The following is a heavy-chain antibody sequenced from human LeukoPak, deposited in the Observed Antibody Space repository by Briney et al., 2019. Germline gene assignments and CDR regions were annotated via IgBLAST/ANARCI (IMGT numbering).Heavy chain of an antibody. V-gene: IGHV3-15*01. D-gene: IGHD6-19*01. Sequence: PGGSLRLSCAASGFTFSNAWMSWVRQAPGKGLEWVGRIKSKTDGGTTDYAAPVKGRFTISRDNSKNTLYLQMNSLRAEDTAVYYCARDQDSSGSPDGMDVWGQGTTVTVSS. CDR1: GFTFSNAW. J-gene: IGHJ6*02. CDR3: ARDQDSSGSPDGMDV. CDR2: IKSKTDGGTT.